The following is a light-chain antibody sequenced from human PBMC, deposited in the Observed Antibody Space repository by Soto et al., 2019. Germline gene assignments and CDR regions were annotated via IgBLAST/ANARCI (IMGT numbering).Light chain of an antibody. CDR2: DAS. V-gene: IGKV3-15*01. CDR3: QQYNNWPRIT. J-gene: IGKJ5*01. CDR1: QSVSSS. Sequence: EIVLTQSPATMSVSPGETATLSCRASQSVSSSLAWYQQTPGRAPRLLIYDASTRATGIPARFSGSGSGTEFTLTISSLQSEDFAVYCCQQYNNWPRITFGQGTRLEI.